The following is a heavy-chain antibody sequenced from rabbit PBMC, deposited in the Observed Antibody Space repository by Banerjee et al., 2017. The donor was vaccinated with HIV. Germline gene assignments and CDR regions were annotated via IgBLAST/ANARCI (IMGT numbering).Heavy chain of an antibody. CDR3: ARDLVGVIGWNFYL. D-gene: IGHD1-1*01. CDR2: INAVTGRA. CDR1: GFSFSDKAV. J-gene: IGHJ4*01. Sequence: QEQLLESGGGLVKPEGSLKLSCTASGFSFSDKAVMCWVRQAPGKGLEWIACINAVTGRAVYASWAKGRFTFSRTSSTTVTLRMTSLTAADTATYFCARDLVGVIGWNFYLWGQGTLVTVS. V-gene: IGHV1S45*01.